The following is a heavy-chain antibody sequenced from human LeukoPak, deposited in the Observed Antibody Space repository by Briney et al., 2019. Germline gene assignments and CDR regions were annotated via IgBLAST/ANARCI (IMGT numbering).Heavy chain of an antibody. CDR1: GFTFSSYW. D-gene: IGHD4-17*01. J-gene: IGHJ4*02. Sequence: GGSLRLSCAASGFTFSSYWMHWVRQAPGKGLEWVSAISGSGGSTYYADSVKGRFTISRDNSKNTLYLQMNSLRAEDTAVYYCAKHLSTVTTPYWGQGTLVTVSS. V-gene: IGHV3-23*01. CDR2: ISGSGGST. CDR3: AKHLSTVTTPY.